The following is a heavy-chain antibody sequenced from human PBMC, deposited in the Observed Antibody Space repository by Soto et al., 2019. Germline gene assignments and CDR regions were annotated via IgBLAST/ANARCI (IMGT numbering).Heavy chain of an antibody. CDR2: AYYGGTT. J-gene: IGHJ5*02. V-gene: IGHV4-39*07. D-gene: IGHD3-3*01. CDR3: ARAGYDFWSGYSPPNWFDP. CDR1: GDSISSSTYY. Sequence: SETLSLTCTVSGDSISSSTYYWGWIRQPPGKGLEWIGNAYYGGTTYYNPSLKSRVTIFVDTSKNQFSLKLSSVTAADTAVYYCARAGYDFWSGYSPPNWFDPWGQGTLVTVSS.